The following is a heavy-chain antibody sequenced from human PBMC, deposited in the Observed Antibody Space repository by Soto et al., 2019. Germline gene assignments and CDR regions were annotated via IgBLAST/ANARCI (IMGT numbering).Heavy chain of an antibody. CDR3: ARHPSSQYELRFLEWLLFDP. CDR2: IYYSGST. D-gene: IGHD3-3*01. J-gene: IGHJ5*02. CDR1: GGSISSYY. V-gene: IGHV4-59*08. Sequence: PSETLSLTCTVSGGSISSYYWSWIRQPPGKGLEWIGYIYYSGSTNYNPSLKSRVTISVDTSKNQFSLKLSSVTAADTAVYYCARHPSSQYELRFLEWLLFDPWGQGTLVTVSS.